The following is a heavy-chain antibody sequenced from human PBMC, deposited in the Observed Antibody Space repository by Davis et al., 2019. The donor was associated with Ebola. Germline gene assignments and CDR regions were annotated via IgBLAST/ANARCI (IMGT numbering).Heavy chain of an antibody. CDR2: ISGSGGST. Sequence: GGSLRLSCAASGFTFSSYAMSWVRQAPGKGLEWVSAISGSGGSTYYADSVKGRFTIPRDNSKNTLYLQMNSLRAEDTAVYYCASGDRAVTTFYYYYGMDVWGQGTTVTVSS. D-gene: IGHD4-11*01. V-gene: IGHV3-23*01. CDR1: GFTFSSYA. J-gene: IGHJ6*02. CDR3: ASGDRAVTTFYYYYGMDV.